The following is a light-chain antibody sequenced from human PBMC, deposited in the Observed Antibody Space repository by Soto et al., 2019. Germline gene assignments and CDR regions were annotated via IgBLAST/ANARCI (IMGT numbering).Light chain of an antibody. CDR2: GAS. CDR1: QSVSSN. V-gene: IGKV3-15*01. Sequence: EIVMTHSPATLSVSPCERATLSFSASQSVSSNLAGHQQKPGQAPRLLIYGASTRATGIPARFSGSGSGTEFTLTISSLQSEDFAVYYCQQYNNWPRTFGQGTKVDI. J-gene: IGKJ1*01. CDR3: QQYNNWPRT.